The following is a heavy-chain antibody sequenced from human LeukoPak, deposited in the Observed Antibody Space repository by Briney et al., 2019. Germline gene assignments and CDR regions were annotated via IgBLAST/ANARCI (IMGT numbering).Heavy chain of an antibody. V-gene: IGHV3-33*01. CDR2: IWYDGSNK. D-gene: IGHD4-11*01. J-gene: IGHJ6*02. CDR3: ARDTVTTTLNYYYGMDV. Sequence: GRSLRLPCAASGFTFSSYGMHWVRQAPGKGLEWVAVIWYDGSNKYYADSVKGRFTISRDNSKNTLYLQMNSLRAEDTAVYYCARDTVTTTLNYYYGMDVWGQGTTVTVSS. CDR1: GFTFSSYG.